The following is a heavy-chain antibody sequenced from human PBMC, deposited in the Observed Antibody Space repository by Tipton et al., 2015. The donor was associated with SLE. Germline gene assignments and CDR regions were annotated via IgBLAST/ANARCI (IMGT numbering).Heavy chain of an antibody. V-gene: IGHV4-59*12. Sequence: TLSLTCTVSGGSISSYYWSWIRQPPGKGLEWIGYIYYSGTTNYNPSLKSRVSISVDTSKNQISLKLTSVTAADTAVYYCARFIAVAGIAEYFQHWGQGTLVTVSS. D-gene: IGHD6-19*01. CDR1: GGSISSYY. CDR3: ARFIAVAGIAEYFQH. CDR2: IYYSGTT. J-gene: IGHJ1*01.